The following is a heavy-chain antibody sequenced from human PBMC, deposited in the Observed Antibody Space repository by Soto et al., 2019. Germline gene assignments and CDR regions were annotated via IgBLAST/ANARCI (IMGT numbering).Heavy chain of an antibody. J-gene: IGHJ6*02. V-gene: IGHV3-48*02. D-gene: IGHD6-13*01. CDR1: GCPFSSYS. CDR3: ARVVSSPPSSSWYTGDYGMDV. CDR2: ISSSSSTI. Sequence: PGGSLRLSCASSGCPFSSYSMNWVRQAPGKGLEWVSYISSSSSTIYYADSVKGRFTISRDNAKNSLYLQMNSLRDEDTAVYYCARVVSSPPSSSWYTGDYGMDVWGQGTTVTVSS.